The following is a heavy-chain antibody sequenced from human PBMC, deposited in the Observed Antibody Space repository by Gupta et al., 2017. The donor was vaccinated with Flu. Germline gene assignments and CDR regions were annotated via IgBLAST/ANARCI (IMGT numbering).Heavy chain of an antibody. Sequence: QVQLVQFGAEVKKPGASVKVSCKASGYTFTSYYMHWVRQAPGHGLEWMGIINPSGGSTSYAQKFQGRVTMTRDTSTSTVYMELSSLRSEDTAVYYCAREVFGYCSGGSCYHGEVYWFDPWGQGTLVTVSS. CDR1: GYTFTSYY. CDR2: INPSGGST. D-gene: IGHD2-15*01. CDR3: AREVFGYCSGGSCYHGEVYWFDP. V-gene: IGHV1-46*01. J-gene: IGHJ5*02.